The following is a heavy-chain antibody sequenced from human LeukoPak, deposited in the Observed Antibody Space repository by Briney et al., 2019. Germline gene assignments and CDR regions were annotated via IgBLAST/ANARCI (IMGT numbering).Heavy chain of an antibody. CDR1: GFTFDDYA. Sequence: GGSLRLSCAASGFTFDDYAMHWFRQAPGKGLEWVSGISWNSGSIGYADSVKGRFTISRDNAKNSLYLQMNSLRAEDTALYYCARSHGYYGSGSHLDYWGQGTLVTVSS. CDR3: ARSHGYYGSGSHLDY. J-gene: IGHJ4*02. CDR2: ISWNSGSI. D-gene: IGHD3-10*01. V-gene: IGHV3-9*01.